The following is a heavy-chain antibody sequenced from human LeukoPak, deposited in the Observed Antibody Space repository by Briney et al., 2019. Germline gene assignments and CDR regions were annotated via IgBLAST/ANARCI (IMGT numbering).Heavy chain of an antibody. CDR1: GVTLYN. J-gene: IGHJ6*02. D-gene: IGHD1-14*01. V-gene: IGHV3-48*04. Sequence: GGSLRLSCAASGVTLYNMNWVRQAPGKGLEWLSYIGSSTTTTSYADSVKGRFTISRDNAKNSLYLQMNSLRAEDTALYHCARDPIRNPAPENYGMDVWGQGTTVTVSS. CDR2: IGSSTTTT. CDR3: ARDPIRNPAPENYGMDV.